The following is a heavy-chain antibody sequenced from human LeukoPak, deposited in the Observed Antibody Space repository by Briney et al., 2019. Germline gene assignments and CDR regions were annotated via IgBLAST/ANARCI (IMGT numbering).Heavy chain of an antibody. D-gene: IGHD3-10*01. J-gene: IGHJ5*02. CDR3: ARVHSPYGGPGWFDP. CDR1: GYTCRDYY. Sequence: GGWLRFYGARSGYTCRDYYMGRVCQAPGNWLDWVGLSKNKAYSYSTEYAASVEGRFTISRDDSKNSLCLQMNSLKSEDTAVYYCARVHSPYGGPGWFDPWGQGTLVTVSS. V-gene: IGHV3-72*01. CDR2: SKNKAYSYST.